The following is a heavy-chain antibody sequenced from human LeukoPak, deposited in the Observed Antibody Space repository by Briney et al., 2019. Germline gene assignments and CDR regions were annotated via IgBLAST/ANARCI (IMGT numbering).Heavy chain of an antibody. CDR1: GFIFSNYG. D-gene: IGHD1-26*01. CDR2: IYSGGST. Sequence: PGGSLRLSCAASGFIFSNYGMNWVRQAPGKGLEWVSVIYSGGSTYYADSVKGRFTISRDNSKNTLYLQMNSLRAEDTAVYYCARSTNPLVGATTFFDYWGQGTLVTVSS. CDR3: ARSTNPLVGATTFFDY. V-gene: IGHV3-53*01. J-gene: IGHJ4*02.